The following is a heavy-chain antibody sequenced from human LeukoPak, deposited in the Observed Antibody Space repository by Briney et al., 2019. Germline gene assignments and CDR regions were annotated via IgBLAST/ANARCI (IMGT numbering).Heavy chain of an antibody. CDR3: ARDTTLPTTGQPQRPGSDY. Sequence: PGGSLRLSCAASGFTFSSYAMHWVRQAPGKGLEWVAVISYDGSNKYYADSVKGRFTISRDNSKNTLYLQMNSLRAEDTAVYYCARDTTLPTTGQPQRPGSDYWGQGTLVTVSS. CDR1: GFTFSSYA. D-gene: IGHD2/OR15-2a*01. CDR2: ISYDGSNK. V-gene: IGHV3-30-3*01. J-gene: IGHJ4*02.